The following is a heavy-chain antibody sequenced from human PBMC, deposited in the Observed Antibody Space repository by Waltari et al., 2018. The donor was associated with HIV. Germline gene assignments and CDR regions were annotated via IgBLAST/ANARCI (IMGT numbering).Heavy chain of an antibody. CDR3: AKDIFSKYYYHYYGMDV. V-gene: IGHV3-9*01. CDR2: ISWKSDKI. CDR1: GFSFEEYA. J-gene: IGHJ6*02. D-gene: IGHD3-10*01. Sequence: VQLVESGGGLVQPGRSLRLSCAASGFSFEEYAMHWVRQVPGKGLECGSGISWKSDKIGYADSGKGRFTISRDNAKNSLYLQMNSLRAEDTAFYFCAKDIFSKYYYHYYGMDVWGQGTTVTVTS.